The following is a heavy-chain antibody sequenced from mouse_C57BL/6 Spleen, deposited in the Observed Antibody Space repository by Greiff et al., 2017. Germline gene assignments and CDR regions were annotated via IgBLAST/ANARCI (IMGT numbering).Heavy chain of an antibody. J-gene: IGHJ3*01. V-gene: IGHV1-72*01. CDR1: GYTFTSYW. Sequence: VQLQQPGAELVKPGASVKLSCKASGYTFTSYWMHWVKQRPGRGLEWIGRIDPNSGGTKYNEKFKSKATLTVDKPSSTAYMKLSSLTSEDSAVYYCAREAYYSNPWFAYWGQGTLVTVSA. CDR3: AREAYYSNPWFAY. D-gene: IGHD2-5*01. CDR2: IDPNSGGT.